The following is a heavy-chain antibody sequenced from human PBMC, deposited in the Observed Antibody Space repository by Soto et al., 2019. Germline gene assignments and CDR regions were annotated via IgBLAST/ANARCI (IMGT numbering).Heavy chain of an antibody. Sequence: GGSLRLSCAASGFTFSSYEMNWVRQAPGKGLEWVSYISSSGSTIYYADSVKGRFTISRDNAKNSLYLQMNSLRAEDTAVYYCARVGSYYDILTGYVYYYGMDVWGQGTTVTVSS. CDR3: ARVGSYYDILTGYVYYYGMDV. CDR2: ISSSGSTI. J-gene: IGHJ6*02. V-gene: IGHV3-48*03. CDR1: GFTFSSYE. D-gene: IGHD3-9*01.